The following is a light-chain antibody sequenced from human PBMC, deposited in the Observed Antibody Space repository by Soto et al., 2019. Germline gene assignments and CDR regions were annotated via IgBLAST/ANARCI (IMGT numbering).Light chain of an antibody. V-gene: IGKV1-5*03. CDR2: KAS. J-gene: IGKJ1*01. CDR3: QWYKFSWT. CDR1: QSISSW. Sequence: DIQMTQSPSTLSASVGDRVTITCRASQSISSWLAWYQQKPGKAPKLLIYKASSLESGVPSKFGGSGAGTEYLLTISRLQHDDCAPYYCQWYKFSWTFGQGTKVEIK.